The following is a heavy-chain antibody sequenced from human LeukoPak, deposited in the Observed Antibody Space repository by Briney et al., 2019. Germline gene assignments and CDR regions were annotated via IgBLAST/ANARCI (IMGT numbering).Heavy chain of an antibody. J-gene: IGHJ4*02. CDR1: GFTFSNYA. CDR2: TSGSGGST. D-gene: IGHD6-13*01. Sequence: PGGSLRLSCAASGFTFSNYAMSWVRQAPGKGLEWVSATSGSGGSTYYARSVKGRFIISRDNSKNTLYFQMKSLRAEDTAVYYCAEVYNNSWYEKPFDFWGQGTLVIVSS. V-gene: IGHV3-23*01. CDR3: AEVYNNSWYEKPFDF.